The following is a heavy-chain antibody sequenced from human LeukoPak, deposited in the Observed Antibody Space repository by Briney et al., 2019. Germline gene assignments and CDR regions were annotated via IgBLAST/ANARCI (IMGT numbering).Heavy chain of an antibody. CDR3: ARDTFIVLMVYAIPEDAFDI. CDR2: INHSGST. CDR1: GGSFSGYY. D-gene: IGHD2-8*01. V-gene: IGHV4-34*01. Sequence: SETLSLTCAVYGGSFSGYYWSWIRQPPGKGLECIGEINHSGSTNYNPSLKSRVTISVDTSKNQFSLKLSSVTAADTAVYYCARDTFIVLMVYAIPEDAFDIRGQGTMVTVSS. J-gene: IGHJ3*02.